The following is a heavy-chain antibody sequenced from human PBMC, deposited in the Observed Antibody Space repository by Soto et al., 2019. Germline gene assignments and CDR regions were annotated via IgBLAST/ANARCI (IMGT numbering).Heavy chain of an antibody. Sequence: ASVKVSCKASGYTFTSYAMHWVRQAPGQRLEWMGWINAGNGNTKYSQKFQGRVTITRDTSASTAYMELSSLRSEDTAVYYCATGVVVAATFDYWGQGTLVTVSS. J-gene: IGHJ4*02. V-gene: IGHV1-3*01. CDR1: GYTFTSYA. D-gene: IGHD2-15*01. CDR2: INAGNGNT. CDR3: ATGVVVAATFDY.